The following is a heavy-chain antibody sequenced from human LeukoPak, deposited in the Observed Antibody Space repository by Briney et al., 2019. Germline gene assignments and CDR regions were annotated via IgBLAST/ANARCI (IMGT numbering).Heavy chain of an antibody. D-gene: IGHD2-15*01. J-gene: IGHJ4*02. CDR3: TADMPASSRAADY. Sequence: GGSLRLSCAASGFTFSDAWMSRVRQAPGMGLEWVVRIKSKTDGGTTDYAAPVKGRFTISRDDSKTTLYLQINSLKNEDTAVYYCTADMPASSRAADYWGQGTLVTVSS. CDR1: GFTFSDAW. CDR2: IKSKTDGGTT. V-gene: IGHV3-15*01.